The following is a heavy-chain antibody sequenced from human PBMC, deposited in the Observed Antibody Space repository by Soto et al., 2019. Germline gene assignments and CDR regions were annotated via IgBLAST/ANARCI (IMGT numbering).Heavy chain of an antibody. CDR1: GFTFSGSA. D-gene: IGHD6-13*01. CDR2: IRSKANSYAT. V-gene: IGHV3-73*01. J-gene: IGHJ5*02. CDR3: TRADSSSWYQYRGNWFDP. Sequence: PGGSLRISCAASGFTFSGSAMHRVRQASGKGLEWVGRIRSKANSYATAYAASVKGRFTISRDDSKNTAYLQMNSLKTEDTAVYYCTRADSSSWYQYRGNWFDPWGKGTLVTVSS.